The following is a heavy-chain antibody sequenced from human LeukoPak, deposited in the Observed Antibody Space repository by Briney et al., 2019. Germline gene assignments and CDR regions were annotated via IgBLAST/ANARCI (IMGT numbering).Heavy chain of an antibody. J-gene: IGHJ6*03. D-gene: IGHD4-17*01. V-gene: IGHV3-30*04. CDR1: GFTFSSYA. CDR3: ARASTAKNDYYYYMDV. CDR2: ISYDGSNK. Sequence: PGGSLRLSCAASGFTFSSYAMHWVRQAPGKGLEWVAVISYDGSNKYYADSVKGRFTISRDNAKNSLYLQMNSLRAEDTALYYCARASTAKNDYYYYMDVWGKGTTVTVSS.